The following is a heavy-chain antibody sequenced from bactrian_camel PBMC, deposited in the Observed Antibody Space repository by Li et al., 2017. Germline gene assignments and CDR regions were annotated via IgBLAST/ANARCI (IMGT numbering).Heavy chain of an antibody. D-gene: IGHD1*01. J-gene: IGHJ4*01. CDR2: LTGVRPT. Sequence: HVQLVESGGGSVQAGGSLRLSCAFDAYTPANVRMAWFRQAPGQEREGVAVLTGVRPTHYADSVRGRFTVSKDNAKNTLYLQMNGLKPEDAGMYYCAATVSWPCGATPPEYTSWGQGTQVTVS. CDR1: AYTPANVR. CDR3: AATVSWPCGATPPEYTS. V-gene: IGHV3S55*01.